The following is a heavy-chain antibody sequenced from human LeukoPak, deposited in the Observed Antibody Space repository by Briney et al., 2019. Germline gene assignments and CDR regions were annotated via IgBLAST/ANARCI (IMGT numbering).Heavy chain of an antibody. J-gene: IGHJ4*02. CDR1: GFTVSSNY. D-gene: IGHD3-3*01. CDR3: ARGSPYYDFWSGPIAGN. CDR2: IYSGGST. V-gene: IGHV3-66*01. Sequence: GGSLRLSCAASGFTVSSNYMSWVRQAPGKGLEWVSVIYSGGSTYYADSVKGRFTISRDNSKNTLYLQMNSLRAEDTAVYYCARGSPYYDFWSGPIAGNWGQGTLVTVSS.